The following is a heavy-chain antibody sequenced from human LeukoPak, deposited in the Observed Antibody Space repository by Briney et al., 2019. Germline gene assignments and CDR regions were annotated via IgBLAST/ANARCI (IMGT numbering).Heavy chain of an antibody. CDR3: TTYTVTPRHFDY. D-gene: IGHD4-17*01. J-gene: IGHJ4*02. CDR1: GFTFSSYA. CDR2: ITGGGHST. Sequence: GGSLRLSCAASGFTFSSYAMSWVRQAPGKGLEWVSAITGGGHSTYYADSVKGRFTISRDNSKNTPYLQLNSLTAEDTAIYYCTTYTVTPRHFDYWGQGTLVTVSS. V-gene: IGHV3-23*01.